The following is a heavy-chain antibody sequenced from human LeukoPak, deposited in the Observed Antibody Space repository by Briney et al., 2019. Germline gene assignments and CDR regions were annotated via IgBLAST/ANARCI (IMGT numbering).Heavy chain of an antibody. D-gene: IGHD6-19*01. V-gene: IGHV3-73*01. CDR2: ITTKASNYAT. CDR1: GFTFSGSD. CDR3: TTYRSGHY. J-gene: IGHJ4*02. Sequence: GGSRRLSCEAAGFTFSGSDVDWVRQASGKGLKWVYHITTKASNYATAYGASVKGRFTISRDDSENTAYLQKNSLKTEDTAVYYCTTYRSGHYWGQGTLVTVSS.